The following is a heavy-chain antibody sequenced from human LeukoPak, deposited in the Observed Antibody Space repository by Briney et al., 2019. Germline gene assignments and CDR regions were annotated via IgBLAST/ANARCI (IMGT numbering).Heavy chain of an antibody. Sequence: SETLSLTCAVYGGPFSGYYWSWIRQPPGKRLEWIGEINHSGSTNYNPSLKSRVTISVDTSKNQFSLKLSSVTAADTAVYYCAAEDSSTSSMDVWGKGTTVTVSS. CDR1: GGPFSGYY. V-gene: IGHV4-34*01. D-gene: IGHD2-2*01. J-gene: IGHJ6*04. CDR2: INHSGST. CDR3: AAEDSSTSSMDV.